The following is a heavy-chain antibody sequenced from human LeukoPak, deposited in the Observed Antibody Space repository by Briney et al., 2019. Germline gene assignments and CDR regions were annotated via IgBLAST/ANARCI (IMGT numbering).Heavy chain of an antibody. CDR3: AKDARGRSGGMDY. V-gene: IGHV3-30*18. CDR1: GFTFSSYS. J-gene: IGHJ4*02. D-gene: IGHD2-15*01. CDR2: ISYDGSNK. Sequence: GGSLRLSCAASGFTFSSYSMNWVRQAPGKGLEWVAVISYDGSNKYYADSVKGRFTISRDNSKNTLYLQMNSLRAEDTAVYYCAKDARGRSGGMDYWGQGTLVTVSS.